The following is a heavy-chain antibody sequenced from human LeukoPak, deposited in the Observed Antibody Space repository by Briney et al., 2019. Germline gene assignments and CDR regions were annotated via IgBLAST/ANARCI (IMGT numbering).Heavy chain of an antibody. CDR1: GGSISSSSYY. CDR2: IYYSGST. J-gene: IGHJ6*03. Sequence: PSETLSLTCTVSGGSISSSSYYWGWIRQPPGKGLEWIGSIYYSGSTYYNPSLKSRVTISVDTSKNQFSLKLSSVTAADTAVYYCARLAWFGDPSEFYMDVWGKGTTVTISS. V-gene: IGHV4-39*01. CDR3: ARLAWFGDPSEFYMDV. D-gene: IGHD3-10*01.